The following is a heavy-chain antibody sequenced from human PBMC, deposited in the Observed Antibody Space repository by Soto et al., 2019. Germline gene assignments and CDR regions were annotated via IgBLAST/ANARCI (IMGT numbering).Heavy chain of an antibody. Sequence: SVKVSCKASGFTFTSSAVQWVRQARGQRLEWIGWIVVGSGNTNYAQKFQERVTITRDMSTSTAYMELSSLRSEDTAVYYCAKAYRGDIVTRAYLTWPYWGQGTLVTVSS. V-gene: IGHV1-58*01. CDR1: GFTFTSSA. CDR3: AKAYRGDIVTRAYLTWPY. CDR2: IVVGSGNT. J-gene: IGHJ4*02. D-gene: IGHD5-12*01.